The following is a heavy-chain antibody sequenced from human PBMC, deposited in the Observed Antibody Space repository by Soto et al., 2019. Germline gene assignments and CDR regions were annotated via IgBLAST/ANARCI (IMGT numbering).Heavy chain of an antibody. V-gene: IGHV3-30-3*01. CDR2: ISFDGSNK. CDR3: ARNKYSMILVGPVDF. D-gene: IGHD3-22*01. J-gene: IGHJ4*02. Sequence: QVQLVESGGGVVQPGRSLRLSCADSRFTFSNYAMHWVRQAPGKGLEWVAVISFDGSNKYYADSVKGRFTISRDNSKNTCYLEMKSLRADDTAVYYCARNKYSMILVGPVDFGGQGTLVTVSS. CDR1: RFTFSNYA.